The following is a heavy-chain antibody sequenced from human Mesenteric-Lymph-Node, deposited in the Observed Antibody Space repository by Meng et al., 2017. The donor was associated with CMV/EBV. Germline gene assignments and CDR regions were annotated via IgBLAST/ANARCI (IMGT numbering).Heavy chain of an antibody. V-gene: IGHV1-18*01. CDR2: ISVNNGNT. Sequence: TSYGISWVRQGPGQGREWMGGISVNNGNTKYAQKHQGRATMTTDTSTRTAYMELRSLRSDDTAVYYCARGGPYYDILTGYPYYFDYWGQGTLVTVSS. CDR1: TSYG. J-gene: IGHJ4*02. CDR3: ARGGPYYDILTGYPYYFDY. D-gene: IGHD3-9*01.